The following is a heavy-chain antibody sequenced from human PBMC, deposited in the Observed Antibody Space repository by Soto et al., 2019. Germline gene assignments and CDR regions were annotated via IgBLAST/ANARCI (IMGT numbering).Heavy chain of an antibody. CDR3: ARGRIVVVPAAIKNWFDP. J-gene: IGHJ5*02. D-gene: IGHD2-2*01. CDR2: INHSGST. CDR1: GGSFSGYY. Sequence: SETLSLTCAVYGGSFSGYYWSWIRQPPGKGLEWIGEINHSGSTNYNPSLKSRVTISVDTSKNQFSLKLSSVTAADTAVYYCARGRIVVVPAAIKNWFDPXGQGTLVTVSS. V-gene: IGHV4-34*01.